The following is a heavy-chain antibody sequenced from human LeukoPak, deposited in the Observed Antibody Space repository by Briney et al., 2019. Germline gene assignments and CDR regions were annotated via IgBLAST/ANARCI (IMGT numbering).Heavy chain of an antibody. J-gene: IGHJ4*02. Sequence: SVKVSCKASGGTFSSYTISWVRQAPGQGLQWMGGIIPIFGTANYAQKFQGRVTITADESTSTAYMELSSLRSEDTAVYYCARAGVAAAGTLDYWGQGTLVTVSS. D-gene: IGHD6-13*01. CDR3: ARAGVAAAGTLDY. CDR2: IIPIFGTA. CDR1: GGTFSSYT. V-gene: IGHV1-69*13.